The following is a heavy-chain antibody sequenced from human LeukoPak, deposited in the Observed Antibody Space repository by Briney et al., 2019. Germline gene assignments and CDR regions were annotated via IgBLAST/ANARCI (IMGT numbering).Heavy chain of an antibody. CDR1: GYTFTSYD. CDR2: MNPNSGNT. V-gene: IGHV1-8*01. Sequence: GASVKVSCKASGYTFTSYDINWVRQATGQGLEWMGWMNPNSGNTGYAQKFQGRVTMTRNTSISTAYMELSSLRSEDTAVYYCARGSGASWYWRLSYYYGMDVWGQGTTVTVSS. J-gene: IGHJ6*02. D-gene: IGHD6-13*01. CDR3: ARGSGASWYWRLSYYYGMDV.